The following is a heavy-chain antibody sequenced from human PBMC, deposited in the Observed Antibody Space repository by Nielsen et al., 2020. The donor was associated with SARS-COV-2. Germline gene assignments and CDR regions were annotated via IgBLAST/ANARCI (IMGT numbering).Heavy chain of an antibody. CDR1: GFSFNNYA. CDR3: ARDPTGSYDY. V-gene: IGHV3-23*01. CDR2: ISANGGGT. Sequence: GGSLRLSCAASGFSFNNYAMSWVRQGPGKGLEWVSGISANGGGTYYADSVKGRFTISRDNSKNTLYLQMNNLRAEDTAVYYCARDPTGSYDYWGQGTLVTVSS. J-gene: IGHJ4*02. D-gene: IGHD1-26*01.